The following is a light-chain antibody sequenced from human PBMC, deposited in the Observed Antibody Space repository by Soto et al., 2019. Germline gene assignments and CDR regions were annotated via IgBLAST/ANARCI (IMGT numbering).Light chain of an antibody. CDR2: KAS. CDR3: QQYTSSPT. Sequence: DIQMTQSPSTLSASVGDRVTITCRASQSISSWLAWYQQKPGKAPKLLIYKASSLESGVPSRFSGSGYGTEFTLTISSLQPDDFATYYCQQYTSSPTFGQGTKVEIK. CDR1: QSISSW. V-gene: IGKV1-5*03. J-gene: IGKJ1*01.